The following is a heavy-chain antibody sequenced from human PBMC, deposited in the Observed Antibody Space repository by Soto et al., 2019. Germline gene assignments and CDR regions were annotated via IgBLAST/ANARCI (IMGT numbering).Heavy chain of an antibody. D-gene: IGHD3-10*01. CDR1: GFTLSNYC. CDR3: ARVVGSGSYYNQYNWFDP. Sequence: GASVKVSRKASGFTLSNYCISWVRQAPGQGLEWMGWINVYNGNTKYAQKAQGRVTMTTDTSTSTAYMELRSLRSDDTAVFYCARVVGSGSYYNQYNWFDPWGQGTLVTVPS. V-gene: IGHV1-18*01. J-gene: IGHJ5*02. CDR2: INVYNGNT.